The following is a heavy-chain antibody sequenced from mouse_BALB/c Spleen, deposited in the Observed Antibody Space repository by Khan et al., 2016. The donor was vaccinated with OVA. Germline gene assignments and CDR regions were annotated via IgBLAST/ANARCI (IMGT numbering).Heavy chain of an antibody. CDR2: INPSNGYT. D-gene: IGHD2-14*01. CDR3: AREGAYYRSDGWFSY. J-gene: IGHJ3*01. Sequence: QVQLKQSGAELARPGASVKMSCKASGYTFTTYTMHWVKQRPGPGLEWIGYINPSNGYTNYNQKFKDKSTLTADKSSSTAYMQLSSLTSDYSAVYYCAREGAYYRSDGWFSYWGQGTLVTVSA. CDR1: GYTFTTYT. V-gene: IGHV1-4*01.